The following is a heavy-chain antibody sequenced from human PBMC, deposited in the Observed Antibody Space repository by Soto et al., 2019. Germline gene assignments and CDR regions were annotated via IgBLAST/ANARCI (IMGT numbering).Heavy chain of an antibody. CDR2: ISWNSGSI. CDR3: AKASITMVRGVIIRGYFDY. CDR1: GFTFDDYA. J-gene: IGHJ4*02. D-gene: IGHD3-10*01. V-gene: IGHV3-9*01. Sequence: EVQLVESGGGLVQPGRSLRLSCAASGFTFDDYAMHWVRQAPGKGLEWVSGISWNSGSIGYADSVKGRFTISRDNAKNSLYLQMNSLRAEDTALYYCAKASITMVRGVIIRGYFDYWGQGTLVTVSS.